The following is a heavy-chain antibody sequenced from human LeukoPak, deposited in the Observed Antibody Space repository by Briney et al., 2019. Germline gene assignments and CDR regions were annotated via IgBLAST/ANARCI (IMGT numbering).Heavy chain of an antibody. CDR3: ARVYGSSWYDY. CDR1: GFTFSSYW. V-gene: IGHV3-74*01. Sequence: GGSLRLSCATSGFTFSSYWMRWVRQAPGKGLVWVSRINPDGGSTSYADSVKGRFTISRDNAKNTLYLQMNSLRAEDTAVYYCARVYGSSWYDYWGQGTLVTVSS. D-gene: IGHD6-13*01. CDR2: INPDGGST. J-gene: IGHJ4*02.